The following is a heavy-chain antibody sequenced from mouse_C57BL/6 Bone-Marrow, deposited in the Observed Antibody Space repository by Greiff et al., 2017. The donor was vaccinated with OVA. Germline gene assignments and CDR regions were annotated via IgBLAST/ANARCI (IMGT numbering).Heavy chain of an antibody. V-gene: IGHV1-54*01. D-gene: IGHD2-10*02. CDR1: GYAFTNYL. CDR3: ALYGLLY. Sequence: VQLQQSGAELVRPGTSVKVSCKASGYAFTNYLIEWVKQRPGQGLEWIGVINPGSGGTNYNEKFKGKATLTADKSSSTAYMQLSSLTSEDSAVYFCALYGLLYWGQGTLVTVSA. J-gene: IGHJ3*01. CDR2: INPGSGGT.